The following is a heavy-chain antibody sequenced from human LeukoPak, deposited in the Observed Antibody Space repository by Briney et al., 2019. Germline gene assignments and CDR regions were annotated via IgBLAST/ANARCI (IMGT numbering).Heavy chain of an antibody. V-gene: IGHV1-69*06. D-gene: IGHD6-13*01. Sequence: GASVKVSCKASGGTFSSYAISWVRQATGQGLEWMGGIIPIFGTANYAQKFQGRVTITADKSTSTAYMELRRLRTEDTAVYYCARVLGIEAAGKMLNWFDPWGQGTLVTVSS. CDR2: IIPIFGTA. CDR3: ARVLGIEAAGKMLNWFDP. J-gene: IGHJ5*02. CDR1: GGTFSSYA.